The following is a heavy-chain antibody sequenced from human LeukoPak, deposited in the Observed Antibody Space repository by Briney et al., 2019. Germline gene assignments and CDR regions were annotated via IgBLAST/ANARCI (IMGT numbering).Heavy chain of an antibody. CDR1: GGSISSYH. J-gene: IGHJ4*02. CDR3: ARHSSGYLSYFDY. CDR2: IYYSGST. D-gene: IGHD3-22*01. Sequence: SETLSLTCTVSGGSISSYHWSWIRQPPGKGLEWIGYIYYSGSTNYNPSLKSRVTISLGTSKNQFSLKVSSVTAADTAVYYCARHSSGYLSYFDYWGQGTLVPVSS. V-gene: IGHV4-59*08.